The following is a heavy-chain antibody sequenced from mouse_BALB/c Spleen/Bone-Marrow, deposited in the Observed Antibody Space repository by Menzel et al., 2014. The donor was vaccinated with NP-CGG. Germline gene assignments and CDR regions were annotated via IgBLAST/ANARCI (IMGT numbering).Heavy chain of an antibody. CDR1: GYTFTSYY. CDR2: INPSNGGT. D-gene: IGHD1-2*01. Sequence: QVHLQQSGAELVKPGASVKLSCKASGYTFTSYYMYWVKQRPGQGLEWIGEINPSNGGTNFNEKFKSKATLTVDKSSSTAYMQLSSLTFEDSAIYYCTRPYYGYVGYAYSPQGTHVPVTA. V-gene: IGHV1S81*02. J-gene: IGHJ3*01. CDR3: TRPYYGYVGYAY.